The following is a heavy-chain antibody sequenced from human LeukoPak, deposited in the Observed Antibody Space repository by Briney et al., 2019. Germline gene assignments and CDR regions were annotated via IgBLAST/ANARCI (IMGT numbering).Heavy chain of an antibody. D-gene: IGHD3-10*01. V-gene: IGHV4-30-4*01. CDR3: ARVTMVRGVIEVDY. CDR1: GGSISSGDYY. CDR2: IYYSGST. J-gene: IGHJ4*02. Sequence: PSETLSLTRTVSGGSISSGDYYWSWIRQPPGKGLEWIGYIYYSGSTYYNPSLKSRVTISVDTSKNQFSLKLSSVTAADTAVYYCARVTMVRGVIEVDYWGQGTLVTVSS.